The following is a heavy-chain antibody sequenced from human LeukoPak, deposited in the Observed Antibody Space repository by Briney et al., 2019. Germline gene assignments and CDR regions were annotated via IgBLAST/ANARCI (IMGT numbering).Heavy chain of an antibody. V-gene: IGHV4-4*08. J-gene: IGHJ4*02. Sequence: SETLSLTCTVSGGSISSYYWSWIRQPPGKGLEWIGYIYTSGSTNYNPSLKSRVTISVDTSKNQFSLKLSSVTAADTAVYYCARDYYDSSGYYYPHWGQGTLVTVSS. D-gene: IGHD3-22*01. CDR3: ARDYYDSSGYYYPH. CDR2: IYTSGST. CDR1: GGSISSYY.